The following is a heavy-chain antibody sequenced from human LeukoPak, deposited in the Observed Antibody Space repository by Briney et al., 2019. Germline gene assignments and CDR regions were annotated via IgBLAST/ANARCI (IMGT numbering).Heavy chain of an antibody. V-gene: IGHV3-30-3*01. CDR3: ARDRYYGGNSGSFDY. J-gene: IGHJ4*02. CDR1: GFTFSSYA. Sequence: GGSLRLSCAASGFTFSSYAMHWVRQAPGKGLEWVAVISYDGSNKYYADSVKGRFTISRDNSKNTLYLQMNSLRAEDTAVHYCARDRYYGGNSGSFDYWGQGTLVTVSS. CDR2: ISYDGSNK. D-gene: IGHD4-23*01.